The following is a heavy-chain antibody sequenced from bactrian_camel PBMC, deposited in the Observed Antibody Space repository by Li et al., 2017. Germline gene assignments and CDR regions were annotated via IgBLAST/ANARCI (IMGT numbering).Heavy chain of an antibody. CDR1: GYTFNMFA. CDR2: LASDGSS. CDR3: AADRRRHGPPSLRPGDYSV. J-gene: IGHJ4*01. V-gene: IGHV3S53*01. Sequence: VQLVESGGGSVQAGGTLRLSCATSGYTFNMFACLAWFRQAPGKEREGVASLASDGSSIYANSLKGRFSISKDNARSWLDLQMDSLEPGDTARYYCAADRRRHGPPSLRPGDYSVWGQGTQVTVS. D-gene: IGHD2*01.